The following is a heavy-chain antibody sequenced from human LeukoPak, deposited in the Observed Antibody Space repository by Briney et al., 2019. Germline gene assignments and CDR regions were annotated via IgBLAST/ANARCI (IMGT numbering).Heavy chain of an antibody. J-gene: IGHJ4*02. Sequence: GGSLRLSCAASGFTFSSYEMNWVRQAPGRGLAGVSYISSSDSTIYYADSVKGRFTISRDNAKNSLYLQMNSLRAEDTAVYYCARNRWFGRYHDFDYWGQGTLVTVSS. CDR2: ISSSDSTI. D-gene: IGHD3-10*01. CDR1: GFTFSSYE. CDR3: ARNRWFGRYHDFDY. V-gene: IGHV3-48*03.